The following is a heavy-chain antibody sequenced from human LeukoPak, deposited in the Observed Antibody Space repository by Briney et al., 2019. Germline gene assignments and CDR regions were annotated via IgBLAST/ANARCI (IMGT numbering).Heavy chain of an antibody. CDR2: ISWNSGSI. V-gene: IGHV3-9*01. D-gene: IGHD5-18*01. J-gene: IGHJ4*02. CDR3: AKDMGAGYSYADY. Sequence: PGRSLRLSCAASGFTFDDYAMHWVRHAPGKGLEWVSGISWNSGSIGYADSVKGRFTISRDNAKNSLYLQMNSLRAEDTALYYCAKDMGAGYSYADYWGQGTLVTVSS. CDR1: GFTFDDYA.